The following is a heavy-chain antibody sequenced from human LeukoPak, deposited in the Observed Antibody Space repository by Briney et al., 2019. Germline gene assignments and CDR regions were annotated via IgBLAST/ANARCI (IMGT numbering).Heavy chain of an antibody. CDR1: GGSISSYY. Sequence: PSGTLSLTCTVSGGSISSYYWSWIRQPAGKGLEWIGRIYTSGSTNYSPSLKSRVTMSVDTSKNQFSLKLSSVTAADTAVYYCARDLVAAAGTIDRFDPWGQGTLVTVSS. CDR3: ARDLVAAAGTIDRFDP. J-gene: IGHJ5*02. CDR2: IYTSGST. D-gene: IGHD6-13*01. V-gene: IGHV4-4*07.